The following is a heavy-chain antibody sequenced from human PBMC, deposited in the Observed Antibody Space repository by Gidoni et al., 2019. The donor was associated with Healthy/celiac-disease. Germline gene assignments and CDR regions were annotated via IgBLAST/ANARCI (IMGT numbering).Heavy chain of an antibody. J-gene: IGHJ4*02. CDR1: GFPFSSYS. Sequence: EVQLVESGGGLVQPGGSLRLSCAASGFPFSSYSMNWVRQAPVKGLEWVSYISSSSSTIYYADCGKGRFTIARDNAKNSLYLQMNSLRAEDTAVYYCARDPMVRGVNTLPYWGQGTLVTVSS. CDR2: ISSSSSTI. D-gene: IGHD3-10*01. V-gene: IGHV3-48*01. CDR3: ARDPMVRGVNTLPY.